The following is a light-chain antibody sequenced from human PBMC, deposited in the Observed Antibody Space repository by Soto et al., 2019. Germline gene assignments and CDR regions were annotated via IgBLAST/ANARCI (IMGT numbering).Light chain of an antibody. CDR3: QHYYSPPLT. V-gene: IGKV4-1*01. CDR2: WAS. J-gene: IGKJ4*01. Sequence: DIVMTQSPDSLAVSLGERTTINCKYSQSILYSSNDKNYLAWYQQKPGQPPKLLIYWASTRESGVPDRFSGSGSETDFTLTITSLQAEDVAVYYCQHYYSPPLTFGGGTKVEIK. CDR1: QSILYSSNDKNY.